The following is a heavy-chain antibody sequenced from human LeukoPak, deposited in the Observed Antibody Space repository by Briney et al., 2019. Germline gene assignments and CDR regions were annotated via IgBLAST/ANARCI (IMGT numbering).Heavy chain of an antibody. J-gene: IGHJ6*02. Sequence: GGSLRLSCAASGFTLSSYEMNWVRQAPGKGLEWVSYISSSGSKIYYADSVKGRFTISRDNAKCSLYLQMNSLRVEDTAVYYCARGGRGIAAAADRDYYYYGMDVWGQGTTVTVSS. CDR1: GFTLSSYE. V-gene: IGHV3-48*03. CDR2: ISSSGSKI. D-gene: IGHD6-13*01. CDR3: ARGGRGIAAAADRDYYYYGMDV.